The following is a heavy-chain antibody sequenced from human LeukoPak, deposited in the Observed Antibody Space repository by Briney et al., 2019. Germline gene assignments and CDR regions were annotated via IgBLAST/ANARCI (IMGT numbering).Heavy chain of an antibody. V-gene: IGHV3-21*01. Sequence: PGGSLRLSCAASGFTFSSYSMNWVRQAPGKGLEWVSSISSGTSYINYADSVKGRFTMSRDNVKNSLYLQMSSLRAEDTAVYYCASAIVGATGTDHWGQGTLVTVSS. J-gene: IGHJ4*02. CDR1: GFTFSSYS. CDR2: ISSGTSYI. D-gene: IGHD1-26*01. CDR3: ASAIVGATGTDH.